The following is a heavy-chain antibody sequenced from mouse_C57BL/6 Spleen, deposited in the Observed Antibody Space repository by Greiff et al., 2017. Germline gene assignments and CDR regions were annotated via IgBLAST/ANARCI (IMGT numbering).Heavy chain of an antibody. CDR1: GYTFTSYW. D-gene: IGHD1-1*01. CDR3: AKPYGPHWYYDG. J-gene: IGHJ1*03. CDR2: IDPNSGGT. V-gene: IGHV1-72*01. Sequence: VQLQQPGAELVKPGASVKLSCKASGYTFTSYWMHWVKQRPGRGLAWIGRIDPNSGGTKYNEKFKSKATLTVDKPSSTAYMQLSRRTSEDSAVYNGAKPYGPHWYYDGWGTGTTGTVSS.